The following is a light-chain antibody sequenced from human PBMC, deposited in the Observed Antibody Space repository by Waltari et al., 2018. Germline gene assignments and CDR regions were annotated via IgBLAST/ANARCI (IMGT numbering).Light chain of an antibody. J-gene: IGLJ2*01. Sequence: SYELTKPPSVSVSPGQTAHISLPAHKLGDKYVCWYHQKPGQSPVLVIYQDVKRPSGIPERFSGSNSGNTATLTISGTQAMDEADYYCQTWDSTYVVFGGGTTLTVL. CDR3: QTWDSTYVV. CDR1: KLGDKY. V-gene: IGLV3-1*01. CDR2: QDV.